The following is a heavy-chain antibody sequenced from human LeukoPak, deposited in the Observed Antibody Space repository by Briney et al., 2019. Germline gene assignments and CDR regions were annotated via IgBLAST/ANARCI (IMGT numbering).Heavy chain of an antibody. J-gene: IGHJ4*02. Sequence: SETLSLTCTVSGGSISSYYWSWIRQPAGKGLEWIGRIYTSGSTNYNPSLKSRVTMSVDTSKNQFSPKLSSVTAADTAVYYCARDAGNYFVSGSYGYFDYWGQGTLVTVSS. D-gene: IGHD3-10*01. V-gene: IGHV4-4*07. CDR3: ARDAGNYFVSGSYGYFDY. CDR1: GGSISSYY. CDR2: IYTSGST.